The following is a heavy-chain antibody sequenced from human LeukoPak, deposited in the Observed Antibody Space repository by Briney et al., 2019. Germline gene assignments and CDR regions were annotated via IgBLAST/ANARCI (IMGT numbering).Heavy chain of an antibody. Sequence: LRLSCAASGFTFSDYYMSWIRQPPGKGLEWIGYIYYSGSTYYNPSLKSRVSMSVDTSENQFSLKLSSVTAADTAVYYCARVVVTIFGVANAFDIWGQGTMVTVSS. CDR3: ARVVVTIFGVANAFDI. V-gene: IGHV4-30-4*08. J-gene: IGHJ3*02. D-gene: IGHD3-3*01. CDR1: GFTFSDYY. CDR2: IYYSGST.